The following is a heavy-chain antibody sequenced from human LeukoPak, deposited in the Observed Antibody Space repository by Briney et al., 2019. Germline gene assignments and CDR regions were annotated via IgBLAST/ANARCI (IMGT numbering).Heavy chain of an antibody. Sequence: GGSLRLSCTVSGFTVSSNSMSWVRQAPGKGLEWVSFIYSGGSTQYSDSVKGRFTISRDNSKNTLYLQINSLRAEDTAVYYCARVTRGGYDGYFDYWGQGTLVTVSS. D-gene: IGHD5-12*01. CDR1: GFTVSSNS. V-gene: IGHV3-53*01. J-gene: IGHJ4*02. CDR2: IYSGGST. CDR3: ARVTRGGYDGYFDY.